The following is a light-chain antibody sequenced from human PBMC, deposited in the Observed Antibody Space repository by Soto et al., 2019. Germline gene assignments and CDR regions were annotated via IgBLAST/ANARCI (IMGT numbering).Light chain of an antibody. CDR3: QQYNSYSGM. Sequence: DIQMTQSPSTLCSSLGGRVTVTWWASQTIGSWLAWYQQKPGRAPKLLIFDASSLESGVPSRFSGNGSGTEFTLTISGLKNDDFASYYCQQYNSYSGMFGQGTKVDIK. CDR2: DAS. J-gene: IGKJ1*01. CDR1: QTIGSW. V-gene: IGKV1-5*01.